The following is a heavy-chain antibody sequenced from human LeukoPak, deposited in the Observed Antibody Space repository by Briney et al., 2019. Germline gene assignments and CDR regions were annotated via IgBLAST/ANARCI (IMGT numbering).Heavy chain of an antibody. V-gene: IGHV3-11*01. Sequence: GGSLRLSCAASGFTFSDYNMRWIRQAPGKGLEWVSSISRSGSTKYYADSVKGRFTISRDNAKNSLYLQMNSLRAEDTAVYYCAKGPYSGFSWGQGTLVTVSS. CDR1: GFTFSDYN. CDR3: AKGPYSGFS. J-gene: IGHJ5*02. D-gene: IGHD1-26*01. CDR2: ISRSGSTK.